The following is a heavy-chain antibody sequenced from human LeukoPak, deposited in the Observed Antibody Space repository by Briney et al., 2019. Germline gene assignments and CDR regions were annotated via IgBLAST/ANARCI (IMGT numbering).Heavy chain of an antibody. CDR2: IVGRGGSI. D-gene: IGHD6-19*01. Sequence: GGSLRLSCVPSGFTFISYAVSWVRQAPGKRLEWVSGIVGRGGSIFYADSVEGRFTISRDNSKNTLYLQMNSLRAEDTAVYYCAKRDSSGWYYFDYWGRGTLVSVS. V-gene: IGHV3-23*01. CDR3: AKRDSSGWYYFDY. CDR1: GFTFISYA. J-gene: IGHJ4*02.